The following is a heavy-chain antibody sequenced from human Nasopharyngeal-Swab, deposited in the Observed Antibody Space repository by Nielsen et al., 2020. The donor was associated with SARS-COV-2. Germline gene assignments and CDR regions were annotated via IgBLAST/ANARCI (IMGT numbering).Heavy chain of an antibody. V-gene: IGHV3-21*01. J-gene: IGHJ4*02. CDR1: GFPFSSYS. CDR2: ISSSSSYI. D-gene: IGHD3-3*01. Sequence: GGSRRLSWAASGFPFSSYSMNGVRQAPGKGREGVSSISSSSSYIYYADSVKGRFTISRDNAKNSLYLQMNSLRAEDTAVYYCARSGELRFLEWLNTRPDYWGQGTLVTVSS. CDR3: ARSGELRFLEWLNTRPDY.